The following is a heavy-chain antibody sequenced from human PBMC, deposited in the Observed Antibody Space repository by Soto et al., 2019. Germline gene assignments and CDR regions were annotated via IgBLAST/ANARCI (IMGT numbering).Heavy chain of an antibody. CDR1: GFTFSSYS. CDR2: ISSSSSYI. CDR3: AGALTTVTTCNAVDI. Sequence: EVQLLESGGGLVKPGGSLRLSCAASGFTFSSYSMNWVRQAPGKGLEWVSSISSSSSYIYYADSVKGRFTIARDNAKNAQYLQMNCLRAEDTAVYYCAGALTTVTTCNAVDIGGQLTMVTVAS. D-gene: IGHD4-17*01. J-gene: IGHJ3*02. V-gene: IGHV3-21*01.